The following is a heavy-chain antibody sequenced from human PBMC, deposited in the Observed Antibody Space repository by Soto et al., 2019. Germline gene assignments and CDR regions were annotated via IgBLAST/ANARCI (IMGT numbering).Heavy chain of an antibody. D-gene: IGHD6-13*01. Sequence: ETLSLTCPVSGGSISSSSYYWGWIRQPPGKGLEWIGSIYYSGSTYYNPSLKSRVTISVDTSKNQFSLKLSSVTAADTAVYYCARHPTVPGYSIPGLLYAFDIWGQGTMVTVSS. CDR2: IYYSGST. CDR1: GGSISSSSYY. J-gene: IGHJ3*02. V-gene: IGHV4-39*01. CDR3: ARHPTVPGYSIPGLLYAFDI.